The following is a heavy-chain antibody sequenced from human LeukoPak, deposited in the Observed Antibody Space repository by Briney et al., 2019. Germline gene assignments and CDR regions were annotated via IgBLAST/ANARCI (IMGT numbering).Heavy chain of an antibody. CDR1: GFTFNNFG. V-gene: IGHV3-30*02. D-gene: IGHD4-11*01. Sequence: PGGSLRLSCAASGFTFNNFGMHWVRQAPGKGGEWVSFIGYEGVHKYYADSVKGRFTISKDNSKATLCLQMNSLRPEDTAVYYCARNYDYSEYFDYWGQGTLVTVSS. CDR3: ARNYDYSEYFDY. J-gene: IGHJ4*02. CDR2: IGYEGVHK.